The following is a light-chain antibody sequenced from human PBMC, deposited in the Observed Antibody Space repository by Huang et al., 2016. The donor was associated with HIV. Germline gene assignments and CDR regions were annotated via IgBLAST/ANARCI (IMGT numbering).Light chain of an antibody. J-gene: IGKJ1*01. CDR3: QQYNNWPWT. CDR1: QSVSSN. CDR2: GAS. V-gene: IGKV3-15*01. Sequence: EIVMTQSPATLSVSPGDRATLSCRASQSVSSNLAWYQQKPGQSPRLLIYGASTRATGIPDRFSGSGSGTEFTLTINSLQSEDFAVYYCQQYNNWPWTFGQGTKVEIK.